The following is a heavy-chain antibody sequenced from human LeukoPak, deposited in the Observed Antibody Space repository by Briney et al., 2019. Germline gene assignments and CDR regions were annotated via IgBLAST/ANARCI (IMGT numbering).Heavy chain of an antibody. CDR1: GYTFTSYG. Sequence: GASVKVSCKASGYTFTSYGISWVRQAPGQGLEWMGWINPNSGGTNYAQKFQGRVTMTRDTSISTAYMELSRLRSDDTAVYYCARRGYCSSTSCGWFDPWGQGTLVTVSS. V-gene: IGHV1-2*02. CDR2: INPNSGGT. CDR3: ARRGYCSSTSCGWFDP. J-gene: IGHJ5*02. D-gene: IGHD2-2*01.